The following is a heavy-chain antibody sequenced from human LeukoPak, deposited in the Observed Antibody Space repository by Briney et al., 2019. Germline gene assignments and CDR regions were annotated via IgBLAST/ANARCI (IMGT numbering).Heavy chain of an antibody. CDR1: GFTFSSYA. J-gene: IGHJ6*02. CDR3: ARRYSYGYYYYYGMDV. D-gene: IGHD5-18*01. V-gene: IGHV3-30-3*01. CDR2: ISYDGSNK. Sequence: GRSLRLSCAASGFTFSSYAMHWVRQAPGKGLEWVAVISYDGSNKYYADSVKGRFTISRDNSKNTLYLQMNSLRAEDTAVDYCARRYSYGYYYYYGMDVWGQGTTVTVSS.